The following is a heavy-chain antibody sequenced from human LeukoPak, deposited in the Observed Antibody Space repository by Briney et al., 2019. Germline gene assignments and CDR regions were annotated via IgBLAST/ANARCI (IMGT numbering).Heavy chain of an antibody. V-gene: IGHV3-23*01. Sequence: PGGPLRLSCAASGFTFSSYAMSWVRQAPGKGLEWGSAISGSGGSTYYADSVKGRFTISRDNYKNTLYLQMNSLRAEDTAVYYCAKDRLPTVDLVFDYWGQGTLVTVSS. CDR2: ISGSGGST. CDR3: AKDRLPTVDLVFDY. J-gene: IGHJ4*02. CDR1: GFTFSSYA. D-gene: IGHD5-18*01.